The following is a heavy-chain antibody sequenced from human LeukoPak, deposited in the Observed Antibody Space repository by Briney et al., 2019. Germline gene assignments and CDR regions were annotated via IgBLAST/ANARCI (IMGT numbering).Heavy chain of an antibody. V-gene: IGHV4-61*02. J-gene: IGHJ4*02. Sequence: PSETLSLTCTVSGGSISSGNYYWSWIRQPAGKGLEWVGRIYTSGSTNYNPSLKSRVTMLVDTSKNQFSLKLSSVTAADTAVYYCARSSHCSGGSCYSLTGVGYWGQGTLVTVSS. CDR3: ARSSHCSGGSCYSLTGVGY. CDR2: IYTSGST. CDR1: GGSISSGNYY. D-gene: IGHD2-15*01.